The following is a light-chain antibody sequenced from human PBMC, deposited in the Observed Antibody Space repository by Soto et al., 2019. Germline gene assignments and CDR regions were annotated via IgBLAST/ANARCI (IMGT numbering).Light chain of an antibody. CDR1: SSTVGDYDF. CDR2: EVS. V-gene: IGLV2-14*01. CDR3: TSYTPGGAFVV. Sequence: QSVLTQPASVSGSLGQSITISCTGTSSTVGDYDFVCWYQQHPGKAPKLMIYEVSNRPSGVSNRFSGSKSGNTASLTISGLQADDEADYYCTSYTPGGAFVVFGGGTKLTVL. J-gene: IGLJ2*01.